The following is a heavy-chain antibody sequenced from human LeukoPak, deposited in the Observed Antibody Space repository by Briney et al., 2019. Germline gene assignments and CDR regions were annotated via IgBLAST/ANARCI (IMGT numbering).Heavy chain of an antibody. CDR1: GYTFTSYD. J-gene: IGHJ6*02. Sequence: GASVKVSCKASGYTFTSYDINWVRQATGQGLDWMGWMNPNSGNTGYAQKFQGRVTMTRNTSISTAYMELSSLRSEDTAVYYCARPSQASSSNTNYYYYGMDVWGQGTTVTVSS. CDR3: ARPSQASSSNTNYYYYGMDV. D-gene: IGHD6-6*01. CDR2: MNPNSGNT. V-gene: IGHV1-8*01.